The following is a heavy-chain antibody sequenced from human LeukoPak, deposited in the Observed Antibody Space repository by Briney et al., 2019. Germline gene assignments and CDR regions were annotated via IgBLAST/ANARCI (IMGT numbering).Heavy chain of an antibody. V-gene: IGHV1-69*13. D-gene: IGHD3-10*01. Sequence: SVKASCKASGGTFSSYAISWVRQAPGQGLEWMGGIIPIFGTANYAQKFQGRVTITADESTSTAYMELSSLRSEDTAVYYCARGYLKWFGELLGNWFDPWGQGTLVTVSS. J-gene: IGHJ5*02. CDR1: GGTFSSYA. CDR2: IIPIFGTA. CDR3: ARGYLKWFGELLGNWFDP.